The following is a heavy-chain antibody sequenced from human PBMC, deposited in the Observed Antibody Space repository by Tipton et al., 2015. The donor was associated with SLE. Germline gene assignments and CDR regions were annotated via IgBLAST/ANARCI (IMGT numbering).Heavy chain of an antibody. CDR1: GGSISSSSYY. CDR2: IYYSGST. CDR3: ASTDYYESSGPSYWFDP. J-gene: IGHJ5*02. Sequence: TLSLTCTVSGGSISSSSYYWGWIRQPPGKGLEWIGSIYYSGSTYYNPSLKSRVTISVDTSKNQFSLKLSSVTAADTAVYYCASTDYYESSGPSYWFDPWGKGTLVPVSS. D-gene: IGHD3-22*01. V-gene: IGHV4-39*01.